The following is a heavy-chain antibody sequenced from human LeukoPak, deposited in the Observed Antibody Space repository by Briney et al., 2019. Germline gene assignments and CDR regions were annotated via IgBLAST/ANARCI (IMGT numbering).Heavy chain of an antibody. V-gene: IGHV4-4*07. Sequence: SETLSLTCTVSGGSISSYYWSWIRQPAGKGLEWIGRIYTSGSTNYNPSLKSRVTMSVDTSKNQFSLKLSSVTAADTAVYYCAREIDILTGYSSDYFDYWGQGTLVTVSS. CDR3: AREIDILTGYSSDYFDY. J-gene: IGHJ4*02. CDR2: IYTSGST. D-gene: IGHD3-9*01. CDR1: GGSISSYY.